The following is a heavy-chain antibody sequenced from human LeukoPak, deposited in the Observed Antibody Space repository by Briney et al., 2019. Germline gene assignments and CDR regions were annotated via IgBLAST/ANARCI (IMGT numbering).Heavy chain of an antibody. J-gene: IGHJ4*02. CDR3: ARGRMVRGAPPDY. V-gene: IGHV1-3*01. CDR2: INACNGNT. CDR1: GYTFTSYA. D-gene: IGHD3-10*01. Sequence: ASVKVSCKASGYTFTSYAMHWVRQAPGQRLEWRGWINACNGNTKYSQKFQGRVTITRDTSASTAYMELNSLRSEDTAVYYCARGRMVRGAPPDYWGQGTLVTVSS.